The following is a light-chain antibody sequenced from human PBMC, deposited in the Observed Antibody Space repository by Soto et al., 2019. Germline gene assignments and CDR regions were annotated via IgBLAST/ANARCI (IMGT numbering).Light chain of an antibody. CDR3: QQYNSYPLT. V-gene: IGKV3-11*01. CDR2: GAS. Sequence: EIVLTQSPDTLSLSPGERATLSCRASQSVSGYLGWYQQKPGQAPRLLIYGASSLHRGVPSKFTGSGSGTHFTLTISSLQPEDFATYYCQQYNSYPLTFGGGTKVEI. J-gene: IGKJ4*01. CDR1: QSVSGY.